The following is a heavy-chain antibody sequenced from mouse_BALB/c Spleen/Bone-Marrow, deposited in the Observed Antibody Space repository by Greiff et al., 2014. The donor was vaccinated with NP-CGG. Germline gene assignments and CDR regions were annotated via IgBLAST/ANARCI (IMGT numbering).Heavy chain of an antibody. V-gene: IGHV2-9*02. CDR2: IWADGST. J-gene: IGHJ4*01. Sequence: QVQLQQSGPGLVAPSQSLSITCTVSGFSFTNYGLHWVRQPPGKGLEWLGVIWADGSTNYNLALMSRLSISKDNTKSQVFLKINSLQADDTAMYYCARIYTATGAMDYWGQGTSVTVSS. CDR3: ARIYTATGAMDY. D-gene: IGHD1-2*01. CDR1: GFSFTNYG.